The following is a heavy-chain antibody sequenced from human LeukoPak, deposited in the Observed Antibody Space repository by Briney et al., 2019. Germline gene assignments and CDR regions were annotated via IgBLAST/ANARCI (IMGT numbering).Heavy chain of an antibody. CDR1: GGSISSGDYY. CDR2: IYYSGST. CDR3: AREGRQPHYYYGMDV. Sequence: SQTLSLTCTVSGGSISSGDYYWSWIRQPPGKGLEWIGYIYYSGSTYYNPSLKNRVTISVDTSKNQFSLKLSSVTAADTAVYYCAREGRQPHYYYGMDVWGQGTTVTVSS. D-gene: IGHD2-2*01. V-gene: IGHV4-30-4*01. J-gene: IGHJ6*02.